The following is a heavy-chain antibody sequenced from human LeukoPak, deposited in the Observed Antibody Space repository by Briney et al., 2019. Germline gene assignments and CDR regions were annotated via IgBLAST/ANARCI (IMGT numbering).Heavy chain of an antibody. J-gene: IGHJ6*03. Sequence: PSETLSLTCTVSGGSISSYYWSWIRQPPGKGLEWIGYIYYSGSTDYNPSLKSRVTISVDTSKNQFSLKLSSVTAADTAVYYCARGGIAALYYMDAWGKGTTVTVSS. CDR2: IYYSGST. D-gene: IGHD6-13*01. CDR1: GGSISSYY. V-gene: IGHV4-59*01. CDR3: ARGGIAALYYMDA.